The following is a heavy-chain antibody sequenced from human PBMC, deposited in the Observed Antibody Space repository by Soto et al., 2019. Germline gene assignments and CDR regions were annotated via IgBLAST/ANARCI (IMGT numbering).Heavy chain of an antibody. CDR3: ARDPLYRGYDSLPRNWFDP. J-gene: IGHJ5*02. CDR1: GYTFTGYY. Sequence: ASVKVSCEASGYTFTGYYMHWVRQAPGQGLEWMGWINPNSGGTNYAQKFQGRVTMTRDTSISTAYMELSRLRSDDTAVYYCARDPLYRGYDSLPRNWFDPWGQGPLVTVSS. CDR2: INPNSGGT. D-gene: IGHD5-12*01. V-gene: IGHV1-2*02.